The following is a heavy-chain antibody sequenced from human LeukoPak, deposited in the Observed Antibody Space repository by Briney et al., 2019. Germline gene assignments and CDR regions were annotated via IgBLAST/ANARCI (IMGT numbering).Heavy chain of an antibody. V-gene: IGHV3-23*01. D-gene: IGHD3-9*01. CDR3: AKVLVLTRLPTCFDY. Sequence: GGSLRLSWAASGFSFSNSAMSWVRQAPGTGLEWVSTVSESGGITWYADSVKGRFTISRDNSKNTLHLRMNSLRAEDTAVYYCAKVLVLTRLPTCFDYWGQGTLVTVSS. CDR2: VSESGGIT. CDR1: GFSFSNSA. J-gene: IGHJ4*02.